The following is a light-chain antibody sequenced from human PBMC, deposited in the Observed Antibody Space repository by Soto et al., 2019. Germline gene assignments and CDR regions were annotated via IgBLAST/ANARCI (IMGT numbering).Light chain of an antibody. CDR3: CSYVGSSVTV. CDR2: EAN. J-gene: IGLJ7*01. CDR1: SIDVGSYYL. V-gene: IGLV2-23*01. Sequence: QSALTQPASVSGSPGQSITISCTGTSIDVGSYYLVSWYQQHPGKAPKLIIYEANKRPSGVSDRFSGSKSGKTVSLTISGLQAEDEAHYYCCSYVGSSVTVFGGGTQLTVL.